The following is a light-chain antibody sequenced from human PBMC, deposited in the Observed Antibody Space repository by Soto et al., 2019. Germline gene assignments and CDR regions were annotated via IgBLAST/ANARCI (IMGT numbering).Light chain of an antibody. CDR1: QSVSSSY. CDR2: GAS. V-gene: IGKV3-20*01. CDR3: QQYGSSALS. Sequence: EIVLTQSPATLSLSPGERVDLSCRTSQSVSSSYLAWYQQKPGQSPRLLIYGASSRATGIPDRFSGSGSGTDFTLTITRLEPEDFAVYYCQQYGSSALSFGGGTKVEIK. J-gene: IGKJ4*01.